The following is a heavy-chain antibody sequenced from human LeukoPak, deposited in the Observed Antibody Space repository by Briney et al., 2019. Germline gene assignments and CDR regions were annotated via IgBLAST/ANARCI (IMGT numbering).Heavy chain of an antibody. D-gene: IGHD2-2*01. V-gene: IGHV3-23*01. CDR3: AKEKGSSASLLPYYYYYGMDV. J-gene: IGHJ6*02. Sequence: GGSLRLSCAAYGFTFSSYAMSWGRQAPGKGLEWVSAISGSGGSTYYADSVKGRFTISRDNSKNTLYLQMNSLRAEDTAVYYCAKEKGSSASLLPYYYYYGMDVWGQGTTVTVSS. CDR2: ISGSGGST. CDR1: GFTFSSYA.